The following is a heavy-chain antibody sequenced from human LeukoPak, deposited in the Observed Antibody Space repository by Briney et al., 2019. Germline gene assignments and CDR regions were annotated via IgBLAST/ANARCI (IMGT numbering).Heavy chain of an antibody. CDR3: ARDAAPSYSRATWFDP. CDR1: GYTFTGYY. V-gene: IGHV1-2*02. CDR2: LNPNSGGT. D-gene: IGHD1-26*01. Sequence: GASVKVSCKAPGYTFTGYYVHWLRQAPGQGLEWMGWLNPNSGGTNYAYNFQGRVTMTRDTSISTAYMELSRLRSDDTAVYYCARDAAPSYSRATWFDPWGQGTLVTVSS. J-gene: IGHJ5*02.